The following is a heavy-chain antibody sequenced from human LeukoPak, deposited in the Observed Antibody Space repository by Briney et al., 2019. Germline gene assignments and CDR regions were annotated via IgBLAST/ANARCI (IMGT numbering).Heavy chain of an antibody. Sequence: GGSLRLSCAASGFTFSIYSMNWVRQAPGKGLEWVSSINSDSSYISYADSVKGRFTISRDNAKNSLFLQMNSLRAEDTAVYYCARGPIRPTVTTHFDYWGQGTLVTVSS. CDR3: ARGPIRPTVTTHFDY. V-gene: IGHV3-21*01. D-gene: IGHD4-17*01. CDR1: GFTFSIYS. J-gene: IGHJ4*02. CDR2: INSDSSYI.